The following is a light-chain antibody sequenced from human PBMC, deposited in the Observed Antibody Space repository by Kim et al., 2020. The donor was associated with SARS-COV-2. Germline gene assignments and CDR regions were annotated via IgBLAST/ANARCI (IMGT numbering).Light chain of an antibody. CDR3: QQSSSIPRT. CDR2: GAI. Sequence: SASVGDRVTITCRASQSIKRYLNWYQQKPGKAPKLLIYGAITLQTGVPSRFSGCGSGTEFTLTISNLQPEDFATYYCQQSSSIPRTFGQGAKLEI. J-gene: IGKJ2*01. V-gene: IGKV1-39*01. CDR1: QSIKRY.